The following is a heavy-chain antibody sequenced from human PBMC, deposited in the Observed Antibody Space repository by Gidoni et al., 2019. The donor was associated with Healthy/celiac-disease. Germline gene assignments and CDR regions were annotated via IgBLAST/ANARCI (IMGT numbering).Heavy chain of an antibody. Sequence: QVQLVQSGAEVKKPVSSVKVSCKASGGTFSSYALSWVRQSPGQGLEWMGGIIPIFGTANYAQKFQGRVTITADESTSTAYMELSSLRSEDTAVYYCAAGQMDSRGWYRPAGYGMDVWGQGTTVTVSS. D-gene: IGHD6-19*01. CDR3: AAGQMDSRGWYRPAGYGMDV. V-gene: IGHV1-69*01. J-gene: IGHJ6*02. CDR1: GGTFSSYA. CDR2: IIPIFGTA.